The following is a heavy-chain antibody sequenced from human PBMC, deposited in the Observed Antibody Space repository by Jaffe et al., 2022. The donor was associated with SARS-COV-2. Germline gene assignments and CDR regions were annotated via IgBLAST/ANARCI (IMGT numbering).Heavy chain of an antibody. J-gene: IGHJ5*02. CDR2: VHYSGNT. V-gene: IGHV4-59*01. CDR3: AREAAATGLPFDP. Sequence: QVQLRESGPGLVRPSETVSLTCTVSGGSITGYYWIWLRQPPGRGLEWIGLVHYSGNTNYNPSLKSRVTMSVDMSQNQFSLRLTSVTPADTAVYYCAREAAATGLPFDPWGQGTLVTVSS. D-gene: IGHD6-13*01. CDR1: GGSITGYY.